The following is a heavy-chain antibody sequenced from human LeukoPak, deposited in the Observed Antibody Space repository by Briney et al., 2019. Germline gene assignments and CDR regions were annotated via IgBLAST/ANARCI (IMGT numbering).Heavy chain of an antibody. CDR3: AKCGTSSGFDY. CDR1: KSTFSNYA. V-gene: IGHV3-23*01. Sequence: PGGSLRLSCAASKSTFSNYAMTWVRQAPGKGLEWVSAISGSGGSTYYAGSVKGRFTISRDNSKNTLHLQMNSLRAEDTAVYYCAKCGTSSGFDYWGQGSLVTVSS. J-gene: IGHJ4*02. CDR2: ISGSGGST. D-gene: IGHD1/OR15-1a*01.